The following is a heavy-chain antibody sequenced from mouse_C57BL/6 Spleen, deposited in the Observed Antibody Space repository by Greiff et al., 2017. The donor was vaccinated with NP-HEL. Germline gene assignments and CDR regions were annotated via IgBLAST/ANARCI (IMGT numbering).Heavy chain of an antibody. CDR1: GYTFTSYW. J-gene: IGHJ3*01. Sequence: QVQLQQSGAELVKPGASVKLSCKASGYTFTSYWMHWVKQRPGQGLEWIGMIHPNSGSTNYNEKFKSKATLTVDKSSSTAYMQLSSLTSEDSAVYYCARGGDSSLAYWGQGTLVTVSA. CDR3: ARGGDSSLAY. V-gene: IGHV1-64*01. CDR2: IHPNSGST.